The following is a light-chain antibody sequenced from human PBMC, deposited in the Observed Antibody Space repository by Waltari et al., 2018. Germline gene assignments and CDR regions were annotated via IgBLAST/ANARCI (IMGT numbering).Light chain of an antibody. CDR1: SLRSYY. CDR2: GKN. V-gene: IGLV3-19*01. Sequence: SSELTQDPAVAVALGQTVSITFQGDSLRSYYATWYQQKTGQAHVLVIYGKNNRSSGIPDRFSGSSSGNTAFLTITGAQAEDEADYYCNSRDSSGNHWVFGGGTKLTVL. J-gene: IGLJ3*02. CDR3: NSRDSSGNHWV.